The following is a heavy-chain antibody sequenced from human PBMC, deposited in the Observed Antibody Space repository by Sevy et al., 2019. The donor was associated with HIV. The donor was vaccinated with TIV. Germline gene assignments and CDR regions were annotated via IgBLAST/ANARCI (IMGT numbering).Heavy chain of an antibody. D-gene: IGHD3-22*01. CDR1: GFTFTAYA. J-gene: IGHJ4*02. CDR3: AKGNSGSFDY. Sequence: GSLRLSCAASGFTFTAYAMSWVRQAPGKGLEWVANIKQDESEKYYVASVKGRFTISRDNAKNSVYLEMNSLRPEDTAIYYCAKGNSGSFDYWGQGTLVTVSS. CDR2: IKQDESEK. V-gene: IGHV3-7*01.